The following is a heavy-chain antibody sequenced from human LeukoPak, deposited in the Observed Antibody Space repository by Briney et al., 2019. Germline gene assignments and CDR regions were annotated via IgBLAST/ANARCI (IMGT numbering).Heavy chain of an antibody. J-gene: IGHJ3*02. V-gene: IGHV3-23*01. CDR3: ADGSYSAFDI. Sequence: GGSLRLSCAASGFTFSSYSMNWVRQAPGKGLEWVSAISGSGGSTYYADSVKGRFIISRDHSKNTVYLQMNSLRAEDTAVYYCADGSYSAFDIWGQGTMVTVSS. CDR2: ISGSGGST. D-gene: IGHD3-10*01. CDR1: GFTFSSYS.